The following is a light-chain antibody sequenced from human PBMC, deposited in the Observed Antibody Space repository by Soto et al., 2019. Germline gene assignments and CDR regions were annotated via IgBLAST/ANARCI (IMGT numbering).Light chain of an antibody. V-gene: IGKV1-33*01. J-gene: IGKJ4*01. CDR3: QQYDNLP. CDR2: DAS. CDR1: QSISRS. Sequence: DIQMTQSPSSLSASVGDRVSITCRASQSISRSLNWYQQKPGKAPKLLIYDASNLETGVPSRFSGSGSGTDFTFTISSLQPEDIATYYCQQYDNLPFGGGTKVEIK.